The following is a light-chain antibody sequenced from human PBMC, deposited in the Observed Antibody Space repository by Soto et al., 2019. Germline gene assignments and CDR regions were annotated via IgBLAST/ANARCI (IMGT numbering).Light chain of an antibody. Sequence: QSALTQPASVSGSPGQSITISCTGTSSDIGGFNFVSWNQQHPGKAPKLIIYDVSVRPSGVSNRFSGSKSGNTASLTISGLQAEDEADYYCSSYTTTNTYVFGTGTKLTVL. CDR2: DVS. V-gene: IGLV2-14*01. CDR3: SSYTTTNTYV. CDR1: SSDIGGFNF. J-gene: IGLJ1*01.